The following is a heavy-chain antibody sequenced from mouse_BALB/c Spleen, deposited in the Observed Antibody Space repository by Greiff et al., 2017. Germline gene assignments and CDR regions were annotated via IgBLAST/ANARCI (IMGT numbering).Heavy chain of an antibody. D-gene: IGHD2-2*01. CDR3: AREGALWLRGYFDY. J-gene: IGHJ2*01. CDR1: GFTFSSYG. Sequence: EVNVVESGGGLVQPGGSLKLSCAASGFTFSSYGMSWVRQTPDKRLELVATINSNGGSTYYPDSVKGRFTISRDNPKNTLFLQMTSLRSEDTAMYYCAREGALWLRGYFDYWGQGTTLTVSS. V-gene: IGHV5-6-3*01. CDR2: INSNGGST.